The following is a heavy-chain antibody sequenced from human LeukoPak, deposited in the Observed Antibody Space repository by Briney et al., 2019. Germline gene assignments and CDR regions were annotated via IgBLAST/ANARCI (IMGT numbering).Heavy chain of an antibody. D-gene: IGHD3-22*01. CDR1: GDSISTSNSY. Sequence: KPSETLSLTCTVSGDSISTSNSYWGWIRQPPGKGLEWIGSIYYSGNTYYNASLKSRVTISVDTSKNQFSLKLTSVTPEDTAVYYCARAITMIVVGRDYYYYYYMDVWGKGTTVTVSS. J-gene: IGHJ6*03. CDR3: ARAITMIVVGRDYYYYYYMDV. V-gene: IGHV4-39*01. CDR2: IYYSGNT.